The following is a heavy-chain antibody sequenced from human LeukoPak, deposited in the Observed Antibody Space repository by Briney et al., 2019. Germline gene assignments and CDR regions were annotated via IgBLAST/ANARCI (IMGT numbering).Heavy chain of an antibody. CDR2: MYYSGGT. D-gene: IGHD2-15*01. J-gene: IGHJ4*02. CDR3: ARGGERGYNY. V-gene: IGHV4-59*12. CDR1: GGSISSYY. Sequence: PSETLSLTCTVSGGSISSYYWSWIRQPPGKGLEWIGYMYYSGGTNYNPSLKSRVTISGDTSKNQFSLKLSSVTAADTAVYYCARGGERGYNYWGQGTLVTVSS.